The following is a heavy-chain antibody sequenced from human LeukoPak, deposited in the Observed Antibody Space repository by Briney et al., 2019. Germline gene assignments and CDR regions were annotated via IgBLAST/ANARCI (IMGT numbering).Heavy chain of an antibody. Sequence: SETLSLTCAVSGGSISSGGYSWSWIRQPPGKGLEWIGYIYHSGSTYYNPSLKSRVTISVDRSKNQFSLKLSSVTAADPAVYYCASSSYSSSWYGAFDIWGQGTMVTVSS. CDR1: GGSISSGGYS. CDR3: ASSSYSSSWYGAFDI. D-gene: IGHD6-13*01. V-gene: IGHV4-30-2*01. J-gene: IGHJ3*02. CDR2: IYHSGST.